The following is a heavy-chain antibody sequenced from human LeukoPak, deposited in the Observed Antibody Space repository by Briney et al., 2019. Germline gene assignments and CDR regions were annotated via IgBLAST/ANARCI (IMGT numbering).Heavy chain of an antibody. V-gene: IGHV3-74*01. Sequence: PGGSLRLSCAASGFTFSSYWMHWVRQAPGKGLVWVSRINSDGSSTSYADSVKGRFTISRDNAKNTLYLQMNSLRAEDTAVYYCAIEAIAPEAFDIWGQGTMVTVSS. J-gene: IGHJ3*02. D-gene: IGHD6-13*01. CDR3: AIEAIAPEAFDI. CDR2: INSDGSST. CDR1: GFTFSSYW.